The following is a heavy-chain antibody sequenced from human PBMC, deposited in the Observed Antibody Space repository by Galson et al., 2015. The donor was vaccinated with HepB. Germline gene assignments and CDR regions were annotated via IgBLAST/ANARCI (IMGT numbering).Heavy chain of an antibody. CDR3: ATDFGGGGWFDP. D-gene: IGHD4-23*01. CDR2: FDPEDGET. V-gene: IGHV1-24*01. Sequence: SCAASGFTFSSYAMHWVRQAPGRGLEWMGGFDPEDGETIYAQKFQGRVTMTEDTSTDTAYMELSSLRSEDTAVYYCATDFGGGGWFDPRGQGTLVTVSS. J-gene: IGHJ5*02. CDR1: GFTFSSYA.